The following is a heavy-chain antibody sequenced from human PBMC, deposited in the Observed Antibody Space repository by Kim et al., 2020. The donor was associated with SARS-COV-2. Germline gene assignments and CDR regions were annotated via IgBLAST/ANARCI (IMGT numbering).Heavy chain of an antibody. V-gene: IGHV3-7*03. CDR1: GFTFGNYW. CDR2: INQSGSEK. CDR3: VRDMRGPY. Sequence: GGSLRLSCAASGFTFGNYWMNWVRQAPGKGLEWVANINQSGSEKYYVDSVKGRFTISRDNAKNSVFLQMNSLRAEDTAVYFCVRDMRGPYWGQGTLVSVSS. J-gene: IGHJ4*02.